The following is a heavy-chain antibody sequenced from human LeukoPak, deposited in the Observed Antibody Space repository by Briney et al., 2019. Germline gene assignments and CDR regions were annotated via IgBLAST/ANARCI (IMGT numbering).Heavy chain of an antibody. Sequence: PSETLSLTCAVYGGSFSGYHWSWIRQPPGKGLEWIGEINHSGSTNYNPSLKSRVTISVDTSKNQFSLKLSSVTAADTAVYYCASLRLGYCSSTSCYDAFDIWGQGTMVTVSS. J-gene: IGHJ3*02. CDR3: ASLRLGYCSSTSCYDAFDI. CDR2: INHSGST. V-gene: IGHV4-34*01. CDR1: GGSFSGYH. D-gene: IGHD2-2*01.